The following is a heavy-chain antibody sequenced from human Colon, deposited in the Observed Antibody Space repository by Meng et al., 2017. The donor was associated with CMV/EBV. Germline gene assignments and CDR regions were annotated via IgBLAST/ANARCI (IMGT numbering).Heavy chain of an antibody. D-gene: IGHD4-23*01. Sequence: GESLKISCAASGFTFSSYAMTWVRQAPGKGLEWVSAFSGSGSSTFYADSVKGRFTISRDNSKNTVYLQMNSLRAEDTAVYYCAKSDLATVLTPSPGALDIWGQGTMVTVSS. V-gene: IGHV3-23*01. CDR1: GFTFSSYA. CDR2: FSGSGSST. CDR3: AKSDLATVLTPSPGALDI. J-gene: IGHJ3*02.